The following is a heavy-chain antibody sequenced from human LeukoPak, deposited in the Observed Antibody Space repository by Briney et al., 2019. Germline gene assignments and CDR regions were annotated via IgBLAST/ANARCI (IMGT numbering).Heavy chain of an antibody. V-gene: IGHV1-8*01. CDR2: MSPKTGKT. J-gene: IGHJ4*02. D-gene: IGHD2-21*02. CDR3: ARTPTGGDMDY. CDR1: GYTFTSHD. Sequence: ASVKVSCKASGYTFTSHDINWVRQATGQGLEWMGWMSPKTGKTGYASRFQGRVTMTSNPSISTAYLELSSLRSDDTAVYYCARTPTGGDMDYWGQGTLVTVSS.